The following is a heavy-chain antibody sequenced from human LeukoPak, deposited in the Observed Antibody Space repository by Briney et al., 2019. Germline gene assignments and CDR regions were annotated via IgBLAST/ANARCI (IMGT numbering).Heavy chain of an antibody. V-gene: IGHV4-59*01. D-gene: IGHD6-13*01. J-gene: IGHJ6*03. Sequence: NSSETLSLTCTVSGGSISSYYWSWIRQPPGKGLEWIGYIYYSGSTNYNPSLKSRVTISVDTSKNQFSLKLSSVTAADTAVYYCARERSSWYTQNYYYYYMDVWGKGTTVTISS. CDR1: GGSISSYY. CDR2: IYYSGST. CDR3: ARERSSWYTQNYYYYYMDV.